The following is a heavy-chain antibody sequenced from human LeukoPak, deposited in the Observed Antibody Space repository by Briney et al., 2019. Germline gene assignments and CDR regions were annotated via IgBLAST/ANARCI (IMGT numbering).Heavy chain of an antibody. Sequence: PSETLSLTCAVSGGSISSSNWWSWVRQPPGKGLEWIGEIYHSGSTNYNPSLKSRVTISVDTSKNQFSLKLSSVTAADTAVYYCARETGDYHYYYGMDVWGQGTTVTVSS. CDR2: IYHSGST. V-gene: IGHV4-4*02. D-gene: IGHD2-21*02. CDR3: ARETGDYHYYYGMDV. CDR1: GGSISSSNW. J-gene: IGHJ6*02.